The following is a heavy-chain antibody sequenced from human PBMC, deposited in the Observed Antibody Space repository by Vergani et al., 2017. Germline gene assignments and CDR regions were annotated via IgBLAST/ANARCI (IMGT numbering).Heavy chain of an antibody. V-gene: IGHV3-74*03. Sequence: DVHLAESGGGFFQPGGSLRLSCSASGFSFNSYWMHWVRQVPAKGLFWVSRNKSYESITAYAYSVKGRCTISRANAQNTLYLQVRSLRLENTGVYHCVRDRGLCAGGRCYTESWDYWGQGTPVTVSS. CDR1: GFSFNSYW. D-gene: IGHD2-2*02. J-gene: IGHJ4*02. CDR3: VRDRGLCAGGRCYTESWDY. CDR2: NKSYESIT.